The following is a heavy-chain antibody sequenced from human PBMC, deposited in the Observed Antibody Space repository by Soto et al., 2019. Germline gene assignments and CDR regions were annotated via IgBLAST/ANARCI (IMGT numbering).Heavy chain of an antibody. Sequence: WSLGTFCSRVWIHFRSLGLARGRQGPGQXVGGVGVLWYDGSNKYYADSVKGRFTISRDNSKNTLYLQMNSLRAEDTAVYYCARGPPLALVRGVISTIYYYYGMDVWGQGTTVTVSS. J-gene: IGHJ6*02. CDR1: IHFRSLG. V-gene: IGHV3-33*01. CDR2: LWYDGSNK. CDR3: ARGPPLALVRGVISTIYYYYGMDV. D-gene: IGHD3-10*02.